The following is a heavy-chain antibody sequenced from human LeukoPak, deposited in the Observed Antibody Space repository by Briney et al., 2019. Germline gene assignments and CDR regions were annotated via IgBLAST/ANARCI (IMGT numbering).Heavy chain of an antibody. CDR3: ARKSGYARDY. CDR2: INHSGSTS. J-gene: IGHJ4*02. Sequence: IPSETLSLTCAVYGESFSGYFWNWIRQPPGKGLEWIGEINHSGSTSNHNPSLKSRVTMSVDTSKNQFSLKLSSVTAADTAVYYCARKSGYARDYWGQGNLVTVSS. V-gene: IGHV4-34*01. D-gene: IGHD5-12*01. CDR1: GESFSGYF.